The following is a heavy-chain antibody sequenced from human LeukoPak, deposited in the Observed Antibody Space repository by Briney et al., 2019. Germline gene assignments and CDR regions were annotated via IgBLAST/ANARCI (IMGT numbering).Heavy chain of an antibody. CDR1: GYTLTSYG. D-gene: IGHD3-22*01. V-gene: IGHV1-18*01. J-gene: IGHJ3*02. CDR3: ARDVFSTYYYDSSGLGDAFEI. CDR2: ISGNNGNT. Sequence: GASVKVSCKASGYTLTSYGISWVRQAPGQGLEWMGWISGNNGNTNYAQHLQGRVTMTTDTSTSTAYMELRSLRSDDTAVYYCARDVFSTYYYDSSGLGDAFEIWGRGTMVTVSS.